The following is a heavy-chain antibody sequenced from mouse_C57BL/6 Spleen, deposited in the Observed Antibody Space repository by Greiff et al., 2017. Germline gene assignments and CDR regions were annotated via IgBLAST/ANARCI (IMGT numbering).Heavy chain of an antibody. CDR1: GFNIKDYY. CDR2: IDPENGET. CDR3: ASDLRCHAWFAY. D-gene: IGHD6-1*01. Sequence: EVQLQQSGAELVKPGASVKLSCTASGFNIKDYYMHWVKQRPEQGLEWIGRIDPENGETKYAPKFQGKATITADTSSNTAYLQLSSLTSEDTAVYSCASDLRCHAWFAYWGQGTLVTVSA. V-gene: IGHV14-2*01. J-gene: IGHJ3*01.